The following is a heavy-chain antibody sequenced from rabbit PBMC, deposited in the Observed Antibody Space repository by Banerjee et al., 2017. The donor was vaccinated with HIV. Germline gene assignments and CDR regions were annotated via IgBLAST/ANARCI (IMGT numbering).Heavy chain of an antibody. Sequence: QSLEESGGDLVQPEGSLTLTCTASGFTLSSSDYMCWVRQAPGKGLEWIGCIVAGSSGTTYYASWAKGRFTISKTSATTVTLQMTSLTAADTATYFCARAGGFENYFNLWGQGTLVTVS. D-gene: IGHD1-1*01. V-gene: IGHV1S40*01. CDR1: GFTLSSSDY. CDR3: ARAGGFENYFNL. J-gene: IGHJ4*01. CDR2: IVAGSSGTT.